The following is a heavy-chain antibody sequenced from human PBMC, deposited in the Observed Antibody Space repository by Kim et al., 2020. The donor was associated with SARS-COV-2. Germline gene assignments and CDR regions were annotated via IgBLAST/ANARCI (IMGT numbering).Heavy chain of an antibody. Sequence: ASVKVSCKASGYTFTGYYMHWVRQAPGQGLEWMGWINPNSGGTNYAQKFQGRVTMTRDTSISTAYMELSRLRSDDTAVYYCARESSTFGVDTGFDYWGQGTLVTVSS. V-gene: IGHV1-2*02. J-gene: IGHJ4*02. CDR2: INPNSGGT. CDR1: GYTFTGYY. D-gene: IGHD3-3*01. CDR3: ARESSTFGVDTGFDY.